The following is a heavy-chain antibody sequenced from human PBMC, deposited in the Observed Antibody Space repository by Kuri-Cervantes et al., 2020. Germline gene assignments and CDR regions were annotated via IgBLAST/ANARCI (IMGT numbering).Heavy chain of an antibody. CDR2: ISSSRYI. J-gene: IGHJ1*01. CDR3: ASHGYYDSNGFYEYFQY. CDR1: GFTFSSYA. Sequence: GGSLRLSCAASGFTFSSYAMHWVRQAPGKGLEWVASISSSRYIYYTNSVKGRFTISRDNAKNSLFLQMNSLRAEDTAVYYCASHGYYDSNGFYEYFQYWGQGTLVTVSS. D-gene: IGHD3-22*01. V-gene: IGHV3-21*01.